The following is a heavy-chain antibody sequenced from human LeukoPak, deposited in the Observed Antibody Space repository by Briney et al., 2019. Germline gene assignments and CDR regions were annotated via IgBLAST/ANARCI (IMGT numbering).Heavy chain of an antibody. V-gene: IGHV3-9*01. D-gene: IGHD6-25*01. Sequence: GGSLRLSCAASGFTFDDYAMHWVRQAPGKGLEWVSGISWNSGSIGYADSVKGRFTISRDNAKNSLYLQMNSLRAEDTAVYYCATSQAAASWFDPWGQGTLVTVSS. CDR3: ATSQAAASWFDP. J-gene: IGHJ5*02. CDR1: GFTFDDYA. CDR2: ISWNSGSI.